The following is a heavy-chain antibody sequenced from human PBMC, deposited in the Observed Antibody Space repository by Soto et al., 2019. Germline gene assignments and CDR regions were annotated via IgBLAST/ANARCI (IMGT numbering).Heavy chain of an antibody. CDR1: GFTFSSYD. Sequence: QVQLVESGGGVVQPGRSLRLSCAASGFTFSSYDIHWVRQAPGKGLEWVALISYDGNNKYYADSVKGRFTISRDNSKNTLYLQMNSLRAEVTAVYYCAKLITMVRGVIMDAFDIWGQGTMVTVSS. D-gene: IGHD3-10*01. CDR2: ISYDGNNK. CDR3: AKLITMVRGVIMDAFDI. J-gene: IGHJ3*02. V-gene: IGHV3-30*18.